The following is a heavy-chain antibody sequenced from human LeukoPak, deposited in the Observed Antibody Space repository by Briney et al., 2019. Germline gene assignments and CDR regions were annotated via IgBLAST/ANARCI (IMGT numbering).Heavy chain of an antibody. J-gene: IGHJ4*02. V-gene: IGHV4-59*01. CDR1: GGSISFYY. CDR3: ASGLTSGSYFAYFDY. CDR2: IYYSGST. D-gene: IGHD1-26*01. Sequence: PSETLSLTCTVSGGSISFYYWSWIRQPPGKGLEWIGYIYYSGSTNYNPSLKSRVTISVDTSKNQFSLKLSSVTAADTAVYYCASGLTSGSYFAYFDYWGQGTLVTVSS.